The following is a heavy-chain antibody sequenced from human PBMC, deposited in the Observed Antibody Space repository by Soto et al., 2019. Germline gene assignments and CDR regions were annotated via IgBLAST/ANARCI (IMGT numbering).Heavy chain of an antibody. Sequence: GSLGPSCSASGFTFRSYDMPWVRQGTGKGLEWVSAIGTAGDTYYPGSVKGRFTISIENAKNSLYLQMNSLRAGDTAVYYCARGGAHPDYYYYGMDVWGQGTTVTVSS. CDR3: ARGGAHPDYYYYGMDV. V-gene: IGHV3-13*01. CDR1: GFTFRSYD. CDR2: IGTAGDT. J-gene: IGHJ6*02.